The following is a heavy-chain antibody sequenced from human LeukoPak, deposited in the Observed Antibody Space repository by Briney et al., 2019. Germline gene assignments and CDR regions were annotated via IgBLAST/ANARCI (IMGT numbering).Heavy chain of an antibody. V-gene: IGHV3-53*01. CDR3: ARGPYSLGAFDI. D-gene: IGHD2-15*01. CDR2: IYSGGNT. CDR1: GFTVSDNY. J-gene: IGHJ3*02. Sequence: GGSLRLSCAASGFTVSDNYMSWVLLPPGKGLEWVSVIYSGGNTYYADSVKGRFTISRDNSKNTLSLQMSSLRAEDTAVYYCARGPYSLGAFDIWGQGTMVTVS.